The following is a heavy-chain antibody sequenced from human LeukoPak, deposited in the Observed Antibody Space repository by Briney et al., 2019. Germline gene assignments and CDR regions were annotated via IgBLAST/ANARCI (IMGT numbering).Heavy chain of an antibody. D-gene: IGHD4-17*01. CDR3: ARVNYGDYGSFDY. CDR2: INPSGGST. J-gene: IGHJ4*02. Sequence: ASEKVSCKASGYTFTSYYMHWVRQAPGQGLEWMGTINPSGGSTSYAQKFQGRVTMTRDTSTSTVYMELSSLRSEDTAVYYCARVNYGDYGSFDYWGQGTLVTVSS. V-gene: IGHV1-46*01. CDR1: GYTFTSYY.